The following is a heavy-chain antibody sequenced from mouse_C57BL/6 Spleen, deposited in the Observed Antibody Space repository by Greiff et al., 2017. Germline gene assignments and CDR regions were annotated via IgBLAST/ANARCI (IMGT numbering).Heavy chain of an antibody. CDR3: ARGDDYAYAMDY. V-gene: IGHV1-63*01. CDR1: GYTFTNYW. Sequence: QVQLQQSGAELVRPGTSVKMSCKASGYTFTNYWIGWAKQRPGHGLEWIGDIYPGGGYTNYNDKFKGKATLTADKSSSTAYMQFSSLTSEDSAIYYCARGDDYAYAMDYWGQGTSVTVSS. J-gene: IGHJ4*01. D-gene: IGHD2-4*01. CDR2: IYPGGGYT.